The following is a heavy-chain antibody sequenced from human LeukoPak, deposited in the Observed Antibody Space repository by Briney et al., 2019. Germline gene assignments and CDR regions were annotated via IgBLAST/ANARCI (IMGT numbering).Heavy chain of an antibody. CDR2: IYYSGST. D-gene: IGHD3-22*01. V-gene: IGHV4-59*01. Sequence: SETLSLTCTVSGGSIRSYYWSWIRQPPGKGLEWIGYIYYSGSTNYKPSLKSRVTISVDTSKNQLFLKLSSVTAADTAVYYCARGGAYDSSGSFDYWGQGMLVTVSS. J-gene: IGHJ4*02. CDR3: ARGGAYDSSGSFDY. CDR1: GGSIRSYY.